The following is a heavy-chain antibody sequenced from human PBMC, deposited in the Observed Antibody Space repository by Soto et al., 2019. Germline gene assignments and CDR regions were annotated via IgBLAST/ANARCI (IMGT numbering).Heavy chain of an antibody. Sequence: EVQLVESGGGLVQPGGSLRLSCAASGFTFSTYWMHWVRQVPGKGLVWVSRVNPDGTTTNYAASVKGRFTISRDNDKNTLHLQMNSLTVDDTAVYFCARDLAGVDDSWGQGTLVTVSS. CDR2: VNPDGTTT. CDR3: ARDLAGVDDS. J-gene: IGHJ4*02. D-gene: IGHD7-27*01. CDR1: GFTFSTYW. V-gene: IGHV3-74*01.